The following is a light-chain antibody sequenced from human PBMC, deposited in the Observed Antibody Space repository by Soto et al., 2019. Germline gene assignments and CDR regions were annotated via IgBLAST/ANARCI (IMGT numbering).Light chain of an antibody. J-gene: IGKJ2*01. Sequence: EIVLTQSPGSLSLSPGERATLSCRASQSVSSSILAWYQQKPGQAPRLLIYGASSRATGIPDRFSGSGSGTDFTLTISRLEPEDFAVYYCQQYRSSPYTFGQGTKLEIK. CDR2: GAS. V-gene: IGKV3-20*01. CDR3: QQYRSSPYT. CDR1: QSVSSSI.